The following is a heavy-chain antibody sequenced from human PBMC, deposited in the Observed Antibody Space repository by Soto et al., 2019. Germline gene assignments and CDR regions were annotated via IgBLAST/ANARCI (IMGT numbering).Heavy chain of an antibody. CDR1: GGSISKFY. Sequence: SETLSLTCNVPGGSISKFYWAWIRKTAGNGLEWMGRAYATGTTDYNPSLRSRVAMSVDISKKTFSLRLRSVTGADSGVYYCVRDGSKSLRDWFDPWGQGILVTVSS. J-gene: IGHJ5*02. CDR2: AYATGTT. V-gene: IGHV4-4*07. CDR3: VRDGSKSLRDWFDP.